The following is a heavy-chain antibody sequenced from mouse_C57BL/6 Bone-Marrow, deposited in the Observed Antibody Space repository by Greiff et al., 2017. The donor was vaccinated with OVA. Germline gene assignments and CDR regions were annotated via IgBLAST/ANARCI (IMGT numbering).Heavy chain of an antibody. V-gene: IGHV5-4*01. D-gene: IGHD1-1*01. CDR2: ISDGGSYT. CDR1: GFTFSSYA. J-gene: IGHJ4*01. Sequence: EVQGVESGGGLVKPGGSLKLSCAASGFTFSSYAMSWVRQTPEKRLEWVATISDGGSYTYYPDNVKGRFTISRDNAKNNLDLQMSHLKSEDTAMYYCASPYYFSYYAMDYWGQGTSVTVSS. CDR3: ASPYYFSYYAMDY.